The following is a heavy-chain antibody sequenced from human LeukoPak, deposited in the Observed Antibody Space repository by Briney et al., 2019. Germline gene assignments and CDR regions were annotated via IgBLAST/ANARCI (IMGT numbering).Heavy chain of an antibody. CDR2: IYYSGST. Sequence: SQTLSLTCTVSSGSISSGGYYWSWIRQHPGKGLEWIGYIYYSGSTYYNPSLKSRVTISVDTSKNQFSLKLSSVTAADTAVYYCARGEYYYGSGSPGAFDIWGQGTMVTVSS. CDR1: SGSISSGGYY. CDR3: ARGEYYYGSGSPGAFDI. J-gene: IGHJ3*02. V-gene: IGHV4-31*03. D-gene: IGHD3-10*01.